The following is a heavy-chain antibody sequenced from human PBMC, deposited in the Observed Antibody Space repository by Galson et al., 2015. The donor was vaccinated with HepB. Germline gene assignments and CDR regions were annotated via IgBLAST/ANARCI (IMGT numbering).Heavy chain of an antibody. D-gene: IGHD3-10*01. CDR2: NYPGDSDT. Sequence: QSGAEVKKAGESLKISCKGSGYSFTNYWIGWVRKMPGKGLEWVGINYPGDSDTRYSPSFHGQVTISADKSINTAYLQWSTLKASDTAVYYCARRGNTMDYFDYWGQGTPVIVSS. V-gene: IGHV5-51*01. CDR3: ARRGNTMDYFDY. CDR1: GYSFTNYW. J-gene: IGHJ4*02.